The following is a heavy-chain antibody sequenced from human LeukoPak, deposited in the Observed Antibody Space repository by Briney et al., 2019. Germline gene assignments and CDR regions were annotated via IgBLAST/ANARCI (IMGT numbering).Heavy chain of an antibody. CDR2: ISWDGGST. Sequence: PGGSLRLSCAASGFTFDDYAMHWVRQAPGKGLEWVSLISWDGGSTYYADSVKGRFTISRDNSKNSPYLQMNSLRAEDTALYYCAKGSYYYYYYMDVWGKGTTVTVSS. CDR3: AKGSYYYYYYMDV. J-gene: IGHJ6*03. CDR1: GFTFDDYA. V-gene: IGHV3-43D*03.